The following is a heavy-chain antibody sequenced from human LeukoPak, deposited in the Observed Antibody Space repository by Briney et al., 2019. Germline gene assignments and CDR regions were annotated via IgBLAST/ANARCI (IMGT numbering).Heavy chain of an antibody. D-gene: IGHD1-7*01. CDR2: ISGSGGIT. V-gene: IGHV3-23*01. J-gene: IGHJ4*02. Sequence: GGSLRLSCAASGFTFTSYAMNWVRRAPGKGLEWVPGISGSGGITYYADSVKGRFTISRDNSKNTLFLQMNTLRAEDTAIYYCAKGGSNWNYVPDCWGQGTSVTVSS. CDR3: AKGGSNWNYVPDC. CDR1: GFTFTSYA.